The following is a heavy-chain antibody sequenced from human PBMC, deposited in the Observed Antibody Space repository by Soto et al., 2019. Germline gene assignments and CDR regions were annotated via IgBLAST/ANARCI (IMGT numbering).Heavy chain of an antibody. CDR1: GDSVSSNIAA. J-gene: IGHJ4*02. V-gene: IGHV6-1*01. CDR3: AREGYSSSWSLDY. D-gene: IGHD6-13*01. Sequence: SQTLSLTCAISGDSVSSNIAAWNWIRQSPSRGLEWLGRTYYRPKWYNDYAVSVKSRITINPDTSKNQFSLQLNSVTPEDTAVYSCAREGYSSSWSLDYWGQGTLVTVSS. CDR2: TYYRPKWYN.